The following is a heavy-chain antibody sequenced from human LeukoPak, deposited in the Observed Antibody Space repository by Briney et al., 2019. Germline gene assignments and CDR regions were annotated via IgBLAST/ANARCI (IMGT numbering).Heavy chain of an antibody. J-gene: IGHJ4*02. D-gene: IGHD5-12*01. Sequence: SETLSLTCTVSGGSISSYYWSWIRQPPGKGLEWIGYIYYSGSTNYNPSLKSRVTISVDTSKNQFSLKLSSVTAADTAVYYCARTSHYVDIAATIPYGIYYFDYWGQGTLVTVSS. V-gene: IGHV4-59*01. CDR3: ARTSHYVDIAATIPYGIYYFDY. CDR2: IYYSGST. CDR1: GGSISSYY.